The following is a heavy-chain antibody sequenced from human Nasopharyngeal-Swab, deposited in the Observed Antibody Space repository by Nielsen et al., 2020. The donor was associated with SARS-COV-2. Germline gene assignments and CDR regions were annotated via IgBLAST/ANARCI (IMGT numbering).Heavy chain of an antibody. Sequence: GGSLRLSCEASRMMFSEYEMNWVRQAPGEGLEWISYISSSGSTTYYADSVKGRFTISRHNTKNSLFLQIDSLRAEDTAVYYCASSPFITVMERALDHWGQGTLVTVSS. V-gene: IGHV3-48*03. CDR1: RMMFSEYE. D-gene: IGHD3-22*01. CDR2: ISSSGSTT. CDR3: ASSPFITVMERALDH. J-gene: IGHJ4*02.